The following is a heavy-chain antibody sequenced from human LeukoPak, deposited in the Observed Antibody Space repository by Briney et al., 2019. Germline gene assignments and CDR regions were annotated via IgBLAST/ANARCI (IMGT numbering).Heavy chain of an antibody. CDR1: GFTFDLYA. Sequence: GGSLRLSCAASGFTFDLYAMTWVRQAPGKGLEWVSAISGSGGSTYYADSVKGRFTISRDNSKNTLYLQMNSLRAEDTAVYYCAKDGGYSSPYYFDYWGQGTLVTVSS. V-gene: IGHV3-23*01. CDR3: AKDGGYSSPYYFDY. D-gene: IGHD5-18*01. J-gene: IGHJ4*02. CDR2: ISGSGGST.